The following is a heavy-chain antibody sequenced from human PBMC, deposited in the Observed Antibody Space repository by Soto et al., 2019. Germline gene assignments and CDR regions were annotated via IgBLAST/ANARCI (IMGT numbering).Heavy chain of an antibody. CDR2: IYSGGST. J-gene: IGHJ4*02. Sequence: GGSLRLSCAASGFTVSSNYMSWVRQAPGKGLEWVSVIYSGGSTYYADSVKGRFTISRDNSKNTLYLQMNSLRAEDTAVYYCASRTIFGVAPPFAYWGQGTLVTVSS. CDR1: GFTVSSNY. D-gene: IGHD3-3*01. V-gene: IGHV3-66*01. CDR3: ASRTIFGVAPPFAY.